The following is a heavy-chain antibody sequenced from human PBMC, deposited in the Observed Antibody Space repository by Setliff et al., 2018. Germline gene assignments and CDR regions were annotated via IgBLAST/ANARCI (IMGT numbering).Heavy chain of an antibody. CDR2: IYTSGNT. Sequence: SETLSLTYTVSGGSISSGSYYWGWIRQPAGKGLEWIGHIYTSGNTDYSPSLKSRVTISVDTSKNQFSLKLSSVTAADTAVYYCARNRLLIAVDQGFDPWGQGTLVTVSS. CDR1: GGSISSGSYY. J-gene: IGHJ5*02. V-gene: IGHV4-61*09. D-gene: IGHD6-19*01. CDR3: ARNRLLIAVDQGFDP.